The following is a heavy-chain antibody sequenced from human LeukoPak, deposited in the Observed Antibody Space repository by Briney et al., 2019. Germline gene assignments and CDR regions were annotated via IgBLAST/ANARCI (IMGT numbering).Heavy chain of an antibody. CDR3: ARRVGSGTYLYFFDF. CDR2: ISPYNGNT. CDR1: GYTFSHYG. J-gene: IGHJ4*02. D-gene: IGHD1-26*01. V-gene: IGHV1-18*01. Sequence: ASVKVSCKTPGYTFSHYGISWVRQAPGQGLEWMGWISPYNGNTNFAQSLRDRVTMTTDTSTRTAYMELTGLRSDDTAVYYCARRVGSGTYLYFFDFWGQGTLVTVSS.